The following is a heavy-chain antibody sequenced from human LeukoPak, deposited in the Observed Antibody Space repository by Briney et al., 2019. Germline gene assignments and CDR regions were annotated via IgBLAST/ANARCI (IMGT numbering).Heavy chain of an antibody. D-gene: IGHD3-10*01. J-gene: IGHJ6*04. CDR1: GGTSSSYA. CDR2: IIPIFGTA. Sequence: SVKVSCKASGGTSSSYAISWVRQAPGQGLEWMGGIIPIFGTANYAQKFQGRVTITADESTSTAYMELSSLRSEDTAVYYCARAPLLWFGELLTRNYYYYGMDVWGKGTTVTVSS. V-gene: IGHV1-69*01. CDR3: ARAPLLWFGELLTRNYYYYGMDV.